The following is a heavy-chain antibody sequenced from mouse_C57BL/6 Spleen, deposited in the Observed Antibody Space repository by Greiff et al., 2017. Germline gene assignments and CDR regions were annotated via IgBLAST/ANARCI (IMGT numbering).Heavy chain of an antibody. V-gene: IGHV1-59*01. Sequence: QVQLQQPGAELVRPGTSVKLSCKASGYTFTSYWMHWVKQRPGQGLEWIGVIDPSDSYTNYNQKFKGKATLTVDTSSSTAYMQLSSLTSEDSAVYYCARAYSSNFGYWGQGTTLTVSS. CDR3: ARAYSSNFGY. CDR1: GYTFTSYW. CDR2: IDPSDSYT. D-gene: IGHD2-5*01. J-gene: IGHJ2*01.